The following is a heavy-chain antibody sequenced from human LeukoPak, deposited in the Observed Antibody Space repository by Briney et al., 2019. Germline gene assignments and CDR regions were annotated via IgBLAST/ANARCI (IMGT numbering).Heavy chain of an antibody. J-gene: IGHJ4*02. D-gene: IGHD3-10*01. V-gene: IGHV3-15*01. CDR2: IKSKTDGETT. Sequence: GGSLRLSCVDSGFTFTNAWMSWVRQAPGEGREWIGRIKSKTDGETTNYAEPVRGRFTISRDDSKSAVYLQMNSLKIEDTAVYYCTTDLGTYYHGSQRLIPIDYWGQGTLVTVSS. CDR1: GFTFTNAW. CDR3: TTDLGTYYHGSQRLIPIDY.